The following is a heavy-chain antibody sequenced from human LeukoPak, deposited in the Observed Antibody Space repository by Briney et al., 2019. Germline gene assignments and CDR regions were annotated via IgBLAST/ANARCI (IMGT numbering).Heavy chain of an antibody. CDR3: VRDSLVGYGHRYSDC. CDR2: IKQDGSEK. J-gene: IGHJ4*02. V-gene: IGHV3-7*01. Sequence: GGSLRLSCAASGFTFSSYWMSWVRQAPGKGLEWVANIKQDGSEKYYVDSVKGRFTISRDNAKNSLYLQMNSLRAEDTAVYYCVRDSLVGYGHRYSDCWGQGTLVTVSS. D-gene: IGHD5-18*01. CDR1: GFTFSSYW.